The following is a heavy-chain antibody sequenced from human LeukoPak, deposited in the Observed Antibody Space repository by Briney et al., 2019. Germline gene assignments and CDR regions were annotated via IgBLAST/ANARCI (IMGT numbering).Heavy chain of an antibody. Sequence: ETSETLSLTCTVSGGSISIYCWSWIRQPPGKGMEWLLYIYYIGSTNYNPSLRSRVTISVDTSKNQFSLKLSSVTAADTAVYYCARLGHSSGYRMDPYYMDVWGKGTTVTVSS. CDR2: IYYIGST. J-gene: IGHJ6*03. CDR3: ARLGHSSGYRMDPYYMDV. CDR1: GGSISIYC. D-gene: IGHD3-22*01. V-gene: IGHV4-59*01.